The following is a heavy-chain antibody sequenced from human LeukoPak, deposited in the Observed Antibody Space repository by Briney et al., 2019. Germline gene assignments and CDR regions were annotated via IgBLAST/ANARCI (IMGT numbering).Heavy chain of an antibody. CDR1: GGSITSSGHS. Sequence: SETLSLTCTVSGGSITSSGHSWGWMRQPPGKGLEWIGSIYYSGSNYYNPSLKSRVTISVDTSKNQFSLKIRSVTAADASVYYFATNCGWPFVYWGRGTLVTLSS. J-gene: IGHJ4*02. V-gene: IGHV4-39*01. CDR3: ATNCGWPFVY. D-gene: IGHD6-19*01. CDR2: IYYSGSN.